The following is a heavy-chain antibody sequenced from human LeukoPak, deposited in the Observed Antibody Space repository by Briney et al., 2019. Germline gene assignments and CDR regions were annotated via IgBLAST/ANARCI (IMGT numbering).Heavy chain of an antibody. J-gene: IGHJ1*01. D-gene: IGHD3-16*01. CDR2: MNPNSGNT. Sequence: ASVKVSCKASGYTFTSYDINWVRQATGQGLEWMGWMNPNSGNTGYAQKFQGRVTMTRNTSMSTAYMELSSLRSEDTAVYYCARGSAHYDYVWGSYSRVAEYFQHWGQGTLVTVSS. CDR1: GYTFTSYD. CDR3: ARGSAHYDYVWGSYSRVAEYFQH. V-gene: IGHV1-8*01.